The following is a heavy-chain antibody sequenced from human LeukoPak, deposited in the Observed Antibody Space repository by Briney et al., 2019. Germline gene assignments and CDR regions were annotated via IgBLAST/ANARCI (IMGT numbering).Heavy chain of an antibody. CDR2: IWYDGSNK. CDR3: AKDIVVVVAATQPYYYYGMDV. CDR1: GFTFSSYG. V-gene: IGHV3-30*02. Sequence: PGGSLRLSCAASGFTFSSYGMHWVRQAPGKGLEWVAVIWYDGSNKYYADSVKGRFTISRDNSKNTLYLQMNSLRAEDTAVYYCAKDIVVVVAATQPYYYYGMDVWGQGTTVTVSS. J-gene: IGHJ6*02. D-gene: IGHD2-15*01.